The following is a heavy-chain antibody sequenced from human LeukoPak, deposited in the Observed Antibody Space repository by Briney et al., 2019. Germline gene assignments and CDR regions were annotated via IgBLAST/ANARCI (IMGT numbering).Heavy chain of an antibody. Sequence: VSVKVSCKASGYTFTGYYMHWVRQAPGQGLEWMGWINPNSGNTNYVQKFEGRLTMTTDTSTSTVYMELRGLRSDDTDVYYCASESEVWGSYRYWDSWGQGTLVTVSS. CDR1: GYTFTGYY. CDR2: INPNSGNT. V-gene: IGHV1-2*02. D-gene: IGHD3-16*02. CDR3: ASESEVWGSYRYWDS. J-gene: IGHJ4*02.